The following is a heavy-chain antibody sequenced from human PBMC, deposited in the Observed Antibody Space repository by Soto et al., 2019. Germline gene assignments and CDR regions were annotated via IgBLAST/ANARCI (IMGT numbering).Heavy chain of an antibody. J-gene: IGHJ5*02. Sequence: QVQLQESGPGLVNPSGTLSLTCAVSGGSITSNWWSWVRQPPGKGLEWIGEIHHSGSFNYNPSLRSRVTIPIDKSKSPLPLKLTPVTAADPAVHYCVRNDWYRVDPWGQGTLVTVSS. CDR1: GGSITSNW. D-gene: IGHD3-9*01. CDR3: VRNDWYRVDP. CDR2: IHHSGSF. V-gene: IGHV4-4*02.